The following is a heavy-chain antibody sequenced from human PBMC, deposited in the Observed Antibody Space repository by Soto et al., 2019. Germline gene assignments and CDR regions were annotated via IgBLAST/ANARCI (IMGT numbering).Heavy chain of an antibody. D-gene: IGHD5-18*01. CDR3: ARGGYSYGRTYYFDY. Sequence: ASVKVSCKASGDTFSGDTLSTYVVSWVRQAPGQGLEWMGGIILMFGTTTYAEKFQGRVTIIADESTTTVYMELSSLRSEDTAMYYCARGGYSYGRTYYFDYWGQGTLVTVSS. CDR2: IILMFGTT. CDR1: GDTFSGDTLSTYV. V-gene: IGHV1-69*13. J-gene: IGHJ4*02.